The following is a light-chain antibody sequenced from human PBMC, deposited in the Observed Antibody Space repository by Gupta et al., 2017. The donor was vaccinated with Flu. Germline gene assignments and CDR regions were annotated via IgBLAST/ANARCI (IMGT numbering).Light chain of an antibody. J-gene: IGLJ2*01. Sequence: QSALTQPDSVSGSPGQSITISCTGTSRDIGGYNYVSWYQQHPDKAPKLMIHEVSNRPPGVSNRFSASKSGNTASLTISGLQAEDEAEYYCSSYTSTSMIVGGGTTLTGL. CDR3: SSYTSTSMI. CDR1: SRDIGGYNY. V-gene: IGLV2-14*01. CDR2: EVS.